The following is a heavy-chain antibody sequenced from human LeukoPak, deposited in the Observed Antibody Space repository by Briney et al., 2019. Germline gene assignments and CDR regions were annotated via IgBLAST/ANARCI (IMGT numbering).Heavy chain of an antibody. J-gene: IGHJ6*03. V-gene: IGHV4-39*07. CDR3: ARDLSDYDILTGYYHTYMDA. CDR1: GGSISSSSYY. CDR2: IYYSGST. Sequence: SETLSLTCTVSGGSISSSSYYWGWIRQPPGKGLEWIGSIYYSGSTYYNPSLKSRVTISVDTSKNQFSLKLSSVTAADTAVYYCARDLSDYDILTGYYHTYMDAWGKGTTVTVSS. D-gene: IGHD3-9*01.